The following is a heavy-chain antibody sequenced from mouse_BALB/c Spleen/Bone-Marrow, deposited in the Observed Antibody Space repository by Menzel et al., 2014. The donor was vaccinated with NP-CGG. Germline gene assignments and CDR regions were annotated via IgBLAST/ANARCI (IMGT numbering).Heavy chain of an antibody. D-gene: IGHD2-10*01. Sequence: VQLQQSGPELVKPGASVKMSCKASGYTFTDYYMDWVKQSHGESFEWIGRVNPYNGGTSYNQKFKGKATLTVDKSSSTAYMELNSLTSEDSAVYYWARPPYYGNYVDYWGQGTTLTVSS. J-gene: IGHJ2*01. CDR2: VNPYNGGT. CDR1: GYTFTDYY. V-gene: IGHV1-19*01. CDR3: ARPPYYGNYVDY.